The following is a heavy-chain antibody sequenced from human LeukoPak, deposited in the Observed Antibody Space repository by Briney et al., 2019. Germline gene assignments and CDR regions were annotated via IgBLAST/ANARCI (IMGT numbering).Heavy chain of an antibody. V-gene: IGHV3-64*01. J-gene: IGHJ3*02. D-gene: IGHD3-3*01. Sequence: GGSLRLSCAASGFTFSSYAMHWVRQAPGKGLEYVSAISSNGGSTYYANSVKDRFTISRDNSKNTLYLQMGSLRAEDMAVYYCARLPRLRRNAFDIWGQGTMVTVSS. CDR2: ISSNGGST. CDR1: GFTFSSYA. CDR3: ARLPRLRRNAFDI.